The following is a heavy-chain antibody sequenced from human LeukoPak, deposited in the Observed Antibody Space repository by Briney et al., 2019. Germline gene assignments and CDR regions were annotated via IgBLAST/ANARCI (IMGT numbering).Heavy chain of an antibody. V-gene: IGHV4-59*08. CDR3: ASITVDTAMVYFDY. CDR1: GGSISSYY. J-gene: IGHJ4*02. CDR2: IYYSGST. Sequence: SETLSLTCTVSGGSISSYYWSWIRQPPGKGPEWIGYIYYSGSTNYNPSLKSRVTISVDTSKNQFSLKLSSVTAADTAVYYCASITVDTAMVYFDYWGQGTLVTVSS. D-gene: IGHD5-18*01.